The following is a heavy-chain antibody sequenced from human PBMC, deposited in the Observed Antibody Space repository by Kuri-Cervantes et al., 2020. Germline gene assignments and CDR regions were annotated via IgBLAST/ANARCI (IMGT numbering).Heavy chain of an antibody. Sequence: GSLRLSCAASGFTFSDYYMSWIRQAPGEGLEWVPYISSSGSTIYYADSVKGRFTISRDNAKNSLYLQMNSLRAEDTAVYYCARAGGIVVVMFAFDIWGQGTMLTVSS. J-gene: IGHJ3*02. CDR3: ARAGGIVVVMFAFDI. CDR2: ISSSGSTI. CDR1: GFTFSDYY. D-gene: IGHD3-22*01. V-gene: IGHV3-11*01.